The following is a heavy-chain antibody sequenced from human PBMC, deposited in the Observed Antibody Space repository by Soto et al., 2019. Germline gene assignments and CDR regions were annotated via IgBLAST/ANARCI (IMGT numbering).Heavy chain of an antibody. D-gene: IGHD1-1*01. CDR1: GGSISSYY. Sequence: SETLSLTCTVSGGSISSYYWSWIRQPPGKGLEWIGYIYYSGSTNYNPSLKSRVTISVDTSKNQFSLKLSSVTAADTAVYYCAGDGRRLGLEPWGKGTLLTV. CDR2: IYYSGST. V-gene: IGHV4-59*01. J-gene: IGHJ5*02. CDR3: AGDGRRLGLEP.